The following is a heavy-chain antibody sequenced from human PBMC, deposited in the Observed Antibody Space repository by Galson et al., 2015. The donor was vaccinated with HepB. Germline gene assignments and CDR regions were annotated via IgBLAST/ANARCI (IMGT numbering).Heavy chain of an antibody. D-gene: IGHD2-21*01. Sequence: SVKVSCKASGYTFTRYAMNWVRQAPGQGLEWMGWIDTNTGNPTYAQGFTGRFVFSLDTSVSTAYLQISSLKAEDTAVYYCARAVEMKKTVNWDWGQGTLVTVSS. V-gene: IGHV7-4-1*02. CDR2: IDTNTGNP. CDR1: GYTFTRYA. CDR3: ARAVEMKKTVNWD. J-gene: IGHJ1*01.